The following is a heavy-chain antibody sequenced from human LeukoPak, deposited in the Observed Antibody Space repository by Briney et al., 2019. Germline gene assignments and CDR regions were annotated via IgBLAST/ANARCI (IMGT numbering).Heavy chain of an antibody. D-gene: IGHD3-10*01. Sequence: ASVKVSCKASGYTFTGYFIHWVRQAPGQGLQWVGWISPNSGGTNYAQNFQGRVTMTTDTSFSTAYMELSRLRSDDTAVFYCARGISMLRGVHFDYWGQGTQVTVSS. V-gene: IGHV1-2*02. CDR2: ISPNSGGT. CDR1: GYTFTGYF. CDR3: ARGISMLRGVHFDY. J-gene: IGHJ4*02.